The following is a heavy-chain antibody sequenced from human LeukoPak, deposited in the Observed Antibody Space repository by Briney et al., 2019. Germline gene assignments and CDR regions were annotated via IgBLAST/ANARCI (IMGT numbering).Heavy chain of an antibody. J-gene: IGHJ4*02. CDR1: GYTFTSYG. Sequence: ASVKVSCKASGYTFTSYGISWVRQAPGQGLGWLGWISAYNGNTNYAQKLQGRVTMTTDTSTSTAYMELRSLRSDDTAVYYCARDPGYCSSTSCLPGAPIDYWGQGTLVTVSS. V-gene: IGHV1-18*01. D-gene: IGHD2-2*01. CDR3: ARDPGYCSSTSCLPGAPIDY. CDR2: ISAYNGNT.